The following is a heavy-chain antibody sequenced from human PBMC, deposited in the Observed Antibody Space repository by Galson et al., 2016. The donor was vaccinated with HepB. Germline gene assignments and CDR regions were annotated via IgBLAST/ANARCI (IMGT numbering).Heavy chain of an antibody. D-gene: IGHD5-12*01. CDR2: ISWNTGVM. CDR1: GFAFENYA. J-gene: IGHJ4*02. V-gene: IGHV3-9*01. Sequence: SLRLSCAVSGFAFENYAMHWVRQAPGKGLEWVSGISWNTGVMGYAESVKGRFTTSRDNAKSSLYLKMNNLRPEDTALYYCAKDGGTSEWEIVTFFDYWGRGTLVTVSS. CDR3: AKDGGTSEWEIVTFFDY.